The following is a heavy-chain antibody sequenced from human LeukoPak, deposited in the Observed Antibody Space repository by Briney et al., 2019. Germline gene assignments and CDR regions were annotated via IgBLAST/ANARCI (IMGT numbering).Heavy chain of an antibody. CDR2: INGSDGST. D-gene: IGHD5-12*01. CDR1: GFTFSSYA. J-gene: IGHJ4*02. Sequence: GGTLTLSCAASGFTFSSYAMSWLRQAQGQGLEWVSAINGSDGSTYYADSVKGRFTISTDNSTNTLYLQMHSPRAEDTAVYYSAKGFYSGYGEAEAGFDDWGQGTLVTVSS. CDR3: AKGFYSGYGEAEAGFDD. V-gene: IGHV3-23*01.